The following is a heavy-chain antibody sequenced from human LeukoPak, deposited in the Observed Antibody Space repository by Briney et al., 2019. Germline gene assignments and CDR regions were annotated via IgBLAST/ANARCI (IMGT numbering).Heavy chain of an antibody. CDR3: ARDGMYYYDSSGYRFDP. CDR1: GFTFSSYS. V-gene: IGHV3-48*01. CDR2: ISSSSSTI. D-gene: IGHD3-22*01. Sequence: GSLRLSCAASGFTFSSYSMNWVRQAPGKGLEWVSYISSSSSTIYYADSVKGRFTISRDNSKNTLYLQMNSLRAEDTAVYYCARDGMYYYDSSGYRFDPWGQGTLVTVSS. J-gene: IGHJ5*02.